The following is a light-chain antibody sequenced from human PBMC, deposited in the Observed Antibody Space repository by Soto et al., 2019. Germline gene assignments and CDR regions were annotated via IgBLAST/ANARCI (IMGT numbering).Light chain of an antibody. CDR2: RDY. J-gene: IGLJ2*01. CDR3: QVWDSTTAVL. Sequence: SYELTQPLSVSVSLGQTARITCGGSNIGSKSEHWYQKRPGQAPVVVMYRDYHRPSEIPERFSGSNSGNTATLTISRAQAGDEADYYCQVWDSTTAVLFGGGTKLTVL. V-gene: IGLV3-9*01. CDR1: NIGSKS.